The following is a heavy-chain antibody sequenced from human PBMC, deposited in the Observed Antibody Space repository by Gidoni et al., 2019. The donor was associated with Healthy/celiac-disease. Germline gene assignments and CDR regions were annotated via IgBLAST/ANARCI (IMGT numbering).Heavy chain of an antibody. Sequence: QVQLVQSGAEVKKPGASVKVSCKASGYTFPSYGISWVRQAPGQGLEWMGWISVYNGNTNYAQKLQGRVTMTTDTSTSTAYMEVRNLTSDDTAVYYCARVPIRSGSYPASLGYWGQGTLVTVSS. CDR1: GYTFPSYG. CDR2: ISVYNGNT. CDR3: ARVPIRSGSYPASLGY. V-gene: IGHV1-18*01. J-gene: IGHJ4*02. D-gene: IGHD1-26*01.